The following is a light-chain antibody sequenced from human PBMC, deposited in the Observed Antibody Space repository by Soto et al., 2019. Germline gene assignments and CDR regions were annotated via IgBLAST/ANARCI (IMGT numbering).Light chain of an antibody. CDR3: QQHETYSRT. Sequence: DIQMTQSPSTLSASVGDRVTITCRASQNISRWLAWYQQKAGKAPKLLIYQASSLQSGFPSRFSGSGSGTECTLTISSLQPDDFATYYCQQHETYSRTFGQGTKVEIK. J-gene: IGKJ1*01. V-gene: IGKV1-5*03. CDR1: QNISRW. CDR2: QAS.